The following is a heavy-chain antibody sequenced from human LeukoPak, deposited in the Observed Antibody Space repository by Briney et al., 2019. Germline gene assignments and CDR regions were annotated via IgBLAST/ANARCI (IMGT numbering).Heavy chain of an antibody. CDR1: GGTLSSYA. V-gene: IGHV1-69*13. Sequence: ASVKVSCKPSGGTLSSYAISWVRQAPGQGLEWMGGIIPILGTITYAQKFQGRVTITADESMSTAYMELSSLRSEDTAVYYCAGGYCSSTTCPASGYWGQGTLVTVSS. CDR3: AGGYCSSTTCPASGY. D-gene: IGHD2-2*03. J-gene: IGHJ4*02. CDR2: IIPILGTI.